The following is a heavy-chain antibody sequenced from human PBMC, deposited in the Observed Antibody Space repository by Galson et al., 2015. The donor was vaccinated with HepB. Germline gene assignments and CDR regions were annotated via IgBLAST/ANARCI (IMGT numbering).Heavy chain of an antibody. D-gene: IGHD5-12*01. CDR1: GYTFTSYG. J-gene: IGHJ6*02. CDR2: ISAYNGNT. Sequence: SVKVSCKASGYTFTSYGISWVRQAPGQGLEWMGWISAYNGNTNYAQKLQGRVTMTTDTSTSTAYMELWSLRSDDTAVYYCARVPVSGYEVYGMDVWGQGTTVTVSS. V-gene: IGHV1-18*04. CDR3: ARVPVSGYEVYGMDV.